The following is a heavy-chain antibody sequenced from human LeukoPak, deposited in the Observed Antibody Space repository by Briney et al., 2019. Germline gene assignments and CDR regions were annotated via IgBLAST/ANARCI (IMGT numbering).Heavy chain of an antibody. J-gene: IGHJ4*02. Sequence: SETLSLTCTVSGGSIRSDYWSWIRQPPGRGLEWIGYINYSGSTNYNPSLKSRVTISVDTSKNQFSLKLRSVTDADTAVYYCARVPASGWFFDYWGQGSLVTVSS. D-gene: IGHD6-19*01. V-gene: IGHV4-59*01. CDR1: GGSIRSDY. CDR2: INYSGST. CDR3: ARVPASGWFFDY.